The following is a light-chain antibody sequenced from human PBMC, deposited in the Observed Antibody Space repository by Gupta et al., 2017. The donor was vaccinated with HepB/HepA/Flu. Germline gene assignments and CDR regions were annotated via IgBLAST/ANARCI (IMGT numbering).Light chain of an antibody. CDR1: QSVLFSSNNKNY. J-gene: IGKJ2*03. CDR2: WAS. CDR3: QQYYSTPFS. Sequence: DIVMTQSPDSLAVSLGERATINCKSSQSVLFSSNNKNYVAWYQHKPGQPPKLLFYWASTRESGVPDRFSGSGSGTDFSLTISSLQAEDVAIYYCQQYYSTPFSFGQGTKLEIK. V-gene: IGKV4-1*01.